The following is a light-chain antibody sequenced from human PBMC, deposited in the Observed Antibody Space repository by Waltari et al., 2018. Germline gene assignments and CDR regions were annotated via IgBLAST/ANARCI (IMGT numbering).Light chain of an antibody. CDR1: QSVGRA. J-gene: IGKJ1*01. V-gene: IGKV3-20*01. Sequence: EIVLTQSPGTLSLSPGERATLSCWASQSVGRALAWYQQKRGQAPRLLIYGASTRASGIPDRFSGSGSGTDFSLTINRLEPEDFAVYYCQHYVRLPVTFGQGNKGEIK. CDR2: GAS. CDR3: QHYVRLPVT.